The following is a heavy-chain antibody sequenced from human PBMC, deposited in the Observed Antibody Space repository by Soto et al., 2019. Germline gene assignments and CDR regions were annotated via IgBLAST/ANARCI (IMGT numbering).Heavy chain of an antibody. D-gene: IGHD3-3*01. J-gene: IGHJ5*02. Sequence: QVQLLQSGAEVKKPGASVKVSCKASGYTFTRYGISWVRQAPGQGLEWMGWISAYNGNTNYAQKLQGRVPMTTDTATDTAYMELRSLRSDDTAVYYCARVVGLARITIVGVVTGNWFDPWGQGTLVTVSS. CDR2: ISAYNGNT. CDR3: ARVVGLARITIVGVVTGNWFDP. CDR1: GYTFTRYG. V-gene: IGHV1-18*01.